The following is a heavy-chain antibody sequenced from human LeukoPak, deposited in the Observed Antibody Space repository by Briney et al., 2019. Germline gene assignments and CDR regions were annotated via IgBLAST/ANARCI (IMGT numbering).Heavy chain of an antibody. J-gene: IGHJ3*02. CDR3: ARGSHRPSDAFDI. V-gene: IGHV1-18*01. D-gene: IGHD1-26*01. CDR1: GYSFTNYG. Sequence: GASVKVSCKTSGYSFTNYGITWVRQAPGQGLEWMGWISGYNSKPFYAQNFQGRVTMTTDTSTSTVYMEVRSLRSDDTAVYYCARGSHRPSDAFDIWGQGTMVTVSS. CDR2: ISGYNSKP.